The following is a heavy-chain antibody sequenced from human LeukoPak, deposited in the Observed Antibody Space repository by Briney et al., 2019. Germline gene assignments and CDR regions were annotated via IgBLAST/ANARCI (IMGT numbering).Heavy chain of an antibody. CDR3: TKLARAPRDFDY. V-gene: IGHV3-72*01. Sequence: EGSLRLSCPASGFTFSHHYIDWVRQAPGKGLEWVGRSRDKGNSYTTAYAASVRGRFTISRGDSKNSLYLQMNSLKIEDTAVYYCTKLARAPRDFDYWGQGTLVTVSS. CDR2: SRDKGNSYTT. J-gene: IGHJ4*01. CDR1: GFTFSHHY. D-gene: IGHD3-10*01.